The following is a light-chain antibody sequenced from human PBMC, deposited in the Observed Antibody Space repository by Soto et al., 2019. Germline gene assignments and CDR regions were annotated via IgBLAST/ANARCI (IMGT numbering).Light chain of an antibody. Sequence: QSALTQPASVSGSPGQSITISCTGTSSDVGAYNLVSWYQHLPGKAPKLIISEVTNRPSGVSDRFSGSKSGNTASLTISGLQAEDEADYYCASLTTTNFVFGSGTKVTVL. V-gene: IGLV2-14*01. CDR3: ASLTTTNFV. J-gene: IGLJ1*01. CDR1: SSDVGAYNL. CDR2: EVT.